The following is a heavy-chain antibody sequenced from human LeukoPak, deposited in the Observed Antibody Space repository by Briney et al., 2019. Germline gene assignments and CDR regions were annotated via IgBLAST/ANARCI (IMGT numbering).Heavy chain of an antibody. J-gene: IGHJ4*02. V-gene: IGHV3-21*01. CDR3: AKGAVAGPNYFDY. Sequence: GGSLRLSCAASGFTFSSYSMNWVRQAPGKGLEWVSSISSSSSSYIYYADSVKGRFTISRDNSKNTLYLQMNSLRAEDTAVYYCAKGAVAGPNYFDYWGQGTLVTVSS. CDR1: GFTFSSYS. D-gene: IGHD6-19*01. CDR2: ISSSSSSYI.